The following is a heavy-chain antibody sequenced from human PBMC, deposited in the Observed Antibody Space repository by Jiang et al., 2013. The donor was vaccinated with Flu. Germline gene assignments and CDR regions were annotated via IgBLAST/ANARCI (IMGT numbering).Heavy chain of an antibody. J-gene: IGHJ6*02. CDR3: ARGGAARRRGGLGNFGMDV. Sequence: VQLVESGGGVVQPGRSLRLSCAASGFSFSNYAMHWVRQAPGKGLEWVAVVSFDGNNKYYAASVKGRFTISRDNSKNTLDLQMNSLRPEDTAVYYCARGGAARRRGGLGNFGMDVWGQGTMVTVSS. CDR1: GFSFSNYA. V-gene: IGHV3-30-3*01. CDR2: VSFDGNNK. D-gene: IGHD6-6*01.